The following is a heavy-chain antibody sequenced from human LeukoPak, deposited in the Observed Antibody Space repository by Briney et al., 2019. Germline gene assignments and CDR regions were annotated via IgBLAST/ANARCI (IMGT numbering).Heavy chain of an antibody. Sequence: GGSLRLSCAASGFTFSSYWMSWVRQAPGKGLEWVANIKQDGSEKYYVDSVKGRFTISRDNAKNSLYLQMNSLRAEDTAVYYCARDKAYYYDSSGYSLDNWGQGTLVTVSS. CDR3: ARDKAYYYDSSGYSLDN. D-gene: IGHD3-22*01. CDR1: GFTFSSYW. CDR2: IKQDGSEK. V-gene: IGHV3-7*01. J-gene: IGHJ4*02.